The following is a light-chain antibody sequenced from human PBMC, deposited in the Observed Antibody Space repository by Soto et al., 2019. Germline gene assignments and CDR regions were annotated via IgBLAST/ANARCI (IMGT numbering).Light chain of an antibody. CDR1: SSNIGNNY. CDR3: GTWDSSLGAEVV. J-gene: IGLJ2*01. CDR2: DNN. Sequence: QAVLTQPPSVSAAPGQKVTISCSGSSSNIGNNYVSWYQQLPGTAPKLLIYDNNKRPSGIPDRFSGSKSGTSATLGITGLQTGDEADYYCGTWDSSLGAEVVFGGGTKVTVL. V-gene: IGLV1-51*01.